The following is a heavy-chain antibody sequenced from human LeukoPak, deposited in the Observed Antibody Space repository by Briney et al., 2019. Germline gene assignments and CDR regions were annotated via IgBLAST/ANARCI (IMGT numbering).Heavy chain of an antibody. CDR3: ARGCRYYDSGPEDYFDY. CDR1: GGSFSGYY. J-gene: IGHJ4*02. V-gene: IGHV4-34*01. CDR2: INHSGST. Sequence: SETLSLTCAVYGGSFSGYYWSWIRQPPGEGLEWIGEINHSGSTNYNPSLKSRVTISVDTSKNQFSLKLSSVTAADTAVHYCARGCRYYDSGPEDYFDYWGQGTLVTVSS. D-gene: IGHD3-22*01.